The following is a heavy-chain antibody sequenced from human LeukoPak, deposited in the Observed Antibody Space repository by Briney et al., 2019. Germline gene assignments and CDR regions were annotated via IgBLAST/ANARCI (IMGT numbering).Heavy chain of an antibody. CDR3: ATDQRGAGLGFVYGSGSFNGLDV. V-gene: IGHV1-24*01. D-gene: IGHD3-10*01. CDR1: GYTLTELS. CDR2: FDPEDGDT. J-gene: IGHJ6*02. Sequence: ASVKVSCKVSGYTLTELSIHWVRQAPGKGLEWMGGFDPEDGDTIYAQRFQGRVTMTEDTSTDTGYMELSSLRSEDTAVYYCATDQRGAGLGFVYGSGSFNGLDVWGQGTTVTVSS.